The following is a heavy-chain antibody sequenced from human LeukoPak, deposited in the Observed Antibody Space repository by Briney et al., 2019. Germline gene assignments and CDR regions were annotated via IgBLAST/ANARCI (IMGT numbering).Heavy chain of an antibody. CDR1: GGSISNTNW. V-gene: IGHV4-4*02. J-gene: IGHJ4*02. CDR2: VNLQSST. Sequence: SETLTLTCGVSGGSISNTNWWTWVRQPPGKGLEWIGEVNLQSSTNYNPSLKSRVAISVDKSENHISLKLTSVTAADTAVYYCAREGGPYRPLDYSGQGTLVTVAS. CDR3: AREGGPYRPLDY.